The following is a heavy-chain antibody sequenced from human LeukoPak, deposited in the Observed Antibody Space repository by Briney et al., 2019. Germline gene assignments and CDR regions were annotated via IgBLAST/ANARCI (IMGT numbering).Heavy chain of an antibody. CDR3: ARGGYSSTLYGRYQH. Sequence: GGSLRLSCAASGFTFSSYSMNWVRQAPGEGLEWVASISSSSSYVYYADSMKGRFSISRDNARNSLYLQMNSLRADDTAVYYCARGGYSSTLYGRYQHWGQGTLVTVSP. CDR1: GFTFSSYS. D-gene: IGHD6-13*01. CDR2: ISSSSSYV. V-gene: IGHV3-21*01. J-gene: IGHJ1*01.